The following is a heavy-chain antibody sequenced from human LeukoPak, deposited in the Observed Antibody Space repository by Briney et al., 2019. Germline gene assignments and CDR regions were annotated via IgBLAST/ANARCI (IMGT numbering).Heavy chain of an antibody. J-gene: IGHJ4*02. CDR3: AKYKSGDYFDAGKRYYFDQ. V-gene: IGHV1-8*01. CDR1: GYTFTSYD. D-gene: IGHD3-9*01. Sequence: ASVKLSCKASGYTFTSYDINWVRQAPGQGLDWMGWMNATSGKTGQAQKFQGRITMTRDTSIGTAYMELSSLRPEDTAVYYCAKYKSGDYFDAGKRYYFDQWGQGTPVTVSS. CDR2: MNATSGKT.